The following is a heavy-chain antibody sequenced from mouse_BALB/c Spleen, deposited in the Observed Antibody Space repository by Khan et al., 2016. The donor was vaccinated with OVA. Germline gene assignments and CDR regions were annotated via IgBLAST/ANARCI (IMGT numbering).Heavy chain of an antibody. V-gene: IGHV3-1*02. Sequence: QLDESGPGLVKPSQSLSLTCTVTGYSITSGYGWYWIRQFPGNKLEWMGNISYSGCTNYNPYFKSRISITRDTSKNQFFLQLNSVTTEDTATYYCARTARIKYWGQGTTRTGSS. D-gene: IGHD1-2*01. CDR1: GYSITSGYG. CDR3: ARTARIKY. CDR2: ISYSGCT. J-gene: IGHJ2*01.